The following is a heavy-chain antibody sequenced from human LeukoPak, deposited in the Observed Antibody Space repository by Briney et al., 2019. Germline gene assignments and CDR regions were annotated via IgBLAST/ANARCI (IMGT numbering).Heavy chain of an antibody. D-gene: IGHD6-19*01. CDR2: ISWDGGST. Sequence: GGSLRLSCAASGFTFDDYTMHWVRQAPGKGLGWVSLISWDGGSTYYADSVKGRFTISRDNTKNTLYLQMDSLRAEDTAVYYCAGDRLKGQQWLSAYTNWFDPWGQGTLVTVSS. CDR3: AGDRLKGQQWLSAYTNWFDP. CDR1: GFTFDDYT. J-gene: IGHJ5*02. V-gene: IGHV3-43*01.